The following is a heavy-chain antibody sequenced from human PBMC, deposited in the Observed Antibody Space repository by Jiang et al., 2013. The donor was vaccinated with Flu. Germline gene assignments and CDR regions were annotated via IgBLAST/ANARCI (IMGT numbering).Heavy chain of an antibody. D-gene: IGHD5-12*01. J-gene: IGHJ4*01. CDR3: ARVGRYSGFEALYFDY. CDR2: IYYSGSA. CDR1: GGSITSETYQ. V-gene: IGHV4-39*07. Sequence: GSGLVKPSGTLSLTCTVSGGSITSETYQWGWIRQPPGKGLEWIGRIYYSGSADYNPSLKSRVTMLVDTAKSQFSLRLASVTAADTAVYYCARVGRYSGFEALYFDYWGQGILVTVSS.